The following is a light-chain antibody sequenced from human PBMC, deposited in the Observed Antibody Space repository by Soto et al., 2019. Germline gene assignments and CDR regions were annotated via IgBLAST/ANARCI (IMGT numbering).Light chain of an antibody. CDR1: NIGRKS. CDR3: SLYTSENAYV. V-gene: IGLV3-21*02. CDR2: DDR. Sequence: SYELTQPPSVSVAPGQTARITCGGSNIGRKSVHWYQQKPGQAPVVVVYDDRDRPSGIPERFSGSKSGNTASLTISGLQAADEADYYCSLYTSENAYVFGTGTKLTVL. J-gene: IGLJ1*01.